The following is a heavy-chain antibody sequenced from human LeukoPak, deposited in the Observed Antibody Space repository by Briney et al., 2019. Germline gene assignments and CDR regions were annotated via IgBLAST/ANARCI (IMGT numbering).Heavy chain of an antibody. Sequence: GRSLRLSCAASGFTFSSYGMHWVRQAPGKGLEWVAVISYDGSNKYYADSVKGRFTISRDNSKNTLYLQMNSLRAEDMAVYYCAKDPTISYYYGSGSSSIPYFDYWGQGTLVTVSS. CDR1: GFTFSSYG. J-gene: IGHJ4*02. CDR3: AKDPTISYYYGSGSSSIPYFDY. CDR2: ISYDGSNK. V-gene: IGHV3-30*18. D-gene: IGHD3-10*01.